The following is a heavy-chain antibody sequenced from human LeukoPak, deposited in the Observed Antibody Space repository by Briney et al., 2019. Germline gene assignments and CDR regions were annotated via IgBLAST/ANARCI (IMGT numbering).Heavy chain of an antibody. Sequence: NSSETLSLTCTASGGSISSGGYYWSWIRQHPGKGLEWIGYIYYSGSTYYNPSLKSRVTISVDTSKNQFSLKLSSVTAADTAVYYCARDGAIGASLDPWGQGTLVTVSS. J-gene: IGHJ5*02. V-gene: IGHV4-31*03. CDR1: GGSISSGGYY. D-gene: IGHD4/OR15-4a*01. CDR3: ARDGAIGASLDP. CDR2: IYYSGST.